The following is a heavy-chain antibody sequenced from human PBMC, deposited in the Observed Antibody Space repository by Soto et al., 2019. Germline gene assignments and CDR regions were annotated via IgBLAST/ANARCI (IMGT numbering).Heavy chain of an antibody. V-gene: IGHV3-30*03. CDR2: ISYDGSNK. CDR1: GFTFSSYG. J-gene: IGHJ6*02. Sequence: GGSLRLSCAASGFTFSSYGMHWVRQAPGKGLEWVAVISYDGSNKYYADSVKGRFTISRDNSKNTLYLQMNSLRAEDTAVYYCSGCGVAVAGTGSSCYYYGMDVWGQGTTVTVSS. D-gene: IGHD6-19*01. CDR3: SGCGVAVAGTGSSCYYYGMDV.